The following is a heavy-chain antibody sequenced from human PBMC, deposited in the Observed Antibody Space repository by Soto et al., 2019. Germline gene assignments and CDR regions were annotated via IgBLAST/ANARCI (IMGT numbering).Heavy chain of an antibody. CDR2: ISWNSGSI. CDR1: GFTFDDYA. J-gene: IGHJ3*02. D-gene: IGHD6-6*01. CDR3: AKNYLKGEQLVYAFDI. Sequence: GGSLRLSCAASGFTFDDYAMHWVRQAPGKGLEWVSGISWNSGSIGYADSVKGRFTISRDNAKNSLYLQMNSLRAEDTALYYCAKNYLKGEQLVYAFDIWGQGTMVTVSS. V-gene: IGHV3-9*01.